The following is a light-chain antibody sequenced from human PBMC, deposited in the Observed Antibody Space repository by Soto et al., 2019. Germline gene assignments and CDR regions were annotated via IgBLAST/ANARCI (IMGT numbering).Light chain of an antibody. J-gene: IGKJ5*01. V-gene: IGKV3-15*01. CDR2: GAS. CDR3: QQYNNWPPLT. CDR1: QSVGTD. Sequence: EIVVTQSPATLSVSPGERATLSCRASQSVGTDLAWYQQKPGQAPRLLIYGASSRATGIPARFSGGGSGTEFTLTISSLQSEDFAIYYCQQYNNWPPLTFGQGTRLEIK.